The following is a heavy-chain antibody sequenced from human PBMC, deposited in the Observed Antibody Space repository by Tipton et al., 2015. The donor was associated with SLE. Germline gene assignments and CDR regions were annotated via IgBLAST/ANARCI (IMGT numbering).Heavy chain of an antibody. CDR1: GFTFSNYA. Sequence: SLRLSCAASGFTFSNYAMHWVRQAPGKGLEWVAVISYDGSNKYYADSVKGRFTISRDNSKNTLYLQMKSLKTEDTAVYYCTTEGRNWGDGFDIWGQGTMVTGSS. CDR2: ISYDGSNK. CDR3: TTEGRNWGDGFDI. D-gene: IGHD3-10*01. V-gene: IGHV3-30*04. J-gene: IGHJ3*02.